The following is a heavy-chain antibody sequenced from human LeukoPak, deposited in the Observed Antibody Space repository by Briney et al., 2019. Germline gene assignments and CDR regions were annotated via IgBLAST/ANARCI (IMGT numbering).Heavy chain of an antibody. J-gene: IGHJ1*01. D-gene: IGHD3-22*01. CDR3: ARAPSEVGGYYPEYFRH. CDR1: GFTFRRYW. V-gene: IGHV3-74*01. Sequence: GGSLRLSCEAAGFTFRRYWMHWVRHAPGKALVWVSRIKSDGKTNYADSVKGRFTIPRDNAKNTVSLQMDSLRAEDTGVYYCARAPSEVGGYYPEYFRHWGQGTLVTVSS. CDR2: IKSDGKT.